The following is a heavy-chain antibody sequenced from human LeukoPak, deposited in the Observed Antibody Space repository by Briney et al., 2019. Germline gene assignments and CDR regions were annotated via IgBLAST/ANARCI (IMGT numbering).Heavy chain of an antibody. V-gene: IGHV3-11*01. Sequence: GGSLRLSCAASGFTFSDYYMSWIRQAPGKGLEWVSYISSSGSTIYYADSVKGRFTTSRDNAKNSLYLQMNSLRAEDTAVYYCARRRYKWNAIDYWGQGTLVTVSS. CDR3: ARRRYKWNAIDY. CDR2: ISSSGSTI. CDR1: GFTFSDYY. J-gene: IGHJ4*02. D-gene: IGHD1-20*01.